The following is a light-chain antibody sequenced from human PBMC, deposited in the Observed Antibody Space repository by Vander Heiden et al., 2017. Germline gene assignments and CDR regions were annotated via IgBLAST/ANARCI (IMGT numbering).Light chain of an antibody. Sequence: AIRMTQSPSSFSASTGDRVIITCRASQTINNYVAWYQQKPGKAPKLLIYAASNFQRGGPSRVRRRGFGNDFTLTISCLQSEDFATYYCQQYYGYPRAFGPGTKVEVK. J-gene: IGKJ1*01. CDR3: QQYYGYPRA. V-gene: IGKV1-8*01. CDR2: AAS. CDR1: QTINNY.